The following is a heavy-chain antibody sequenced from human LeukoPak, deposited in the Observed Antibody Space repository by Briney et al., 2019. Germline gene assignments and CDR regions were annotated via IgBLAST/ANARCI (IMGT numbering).Heavy chain of an antibody. Sequence: GGSLRLSCAASGFTFSSYEMNWVRQAPGKGLEWVSAISGSGGTTYYADSVKGRFTISRDNAKNSLYLQMNSLRAEDTAVYYCARDHDSSSCPYFDYWGQGTLVTVSS. D-gene: IGHD6-13*01. CDR2: ISGSGGTT. J-gene: IGHJ4*02. V-gene: IGHV3-48*03. CDR1: GFTFSSYE. CDR3: ARDHDSSSCPYFDY.